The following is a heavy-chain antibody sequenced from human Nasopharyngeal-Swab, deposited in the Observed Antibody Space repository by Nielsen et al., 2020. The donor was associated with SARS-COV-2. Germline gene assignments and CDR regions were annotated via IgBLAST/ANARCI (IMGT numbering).Heavy chain of an antibody. Sequence: ASVKVSCKASGYTFTTYGISWVRQAPGQGLEWMGWISAYKGNTNYAQKLQGRVTMTTDTSTSTAYMELRSLRSDDTAVYYCARDSYDILTGYYDYWGQGTLVTVAS. J-gene: IGHJ4*02. CDR2: ISAYKGNT. V-gene: IGHV1-18*04. CDR1: GYTFTTYG. CDR3: ARDSYDILTGYYDY. D-gene: IGHD3-9*01.